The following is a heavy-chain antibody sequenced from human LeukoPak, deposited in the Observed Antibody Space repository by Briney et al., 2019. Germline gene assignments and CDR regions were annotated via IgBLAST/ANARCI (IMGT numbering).Heavy chain of an antibody. CDR3: TTGRRWELLDDY. CDR2: IKSITDGGTT. J-gene: IGHJ4*02. D-gene: IGHD1-26*01. Sequence: GGSLRLSCAASGFTFSNAWMSWVRQAPGKGLEWIGHIKSITDGGTTDYAAPVTGRFTISRDDSKNTLYLQMNSLKTEETAVYYCTTGRRWELLDDYWGQGTLVTVSS. CDR1: GFTFSNAW. V-gene: IGHV3-15*01.